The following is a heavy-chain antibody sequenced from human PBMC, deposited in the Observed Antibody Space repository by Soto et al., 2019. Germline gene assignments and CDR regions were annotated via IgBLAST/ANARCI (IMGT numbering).Heavy chain of an antibody. D-gene: IGHD2-15*01. Sequence: QVQLVQSGAEVKKPGSSVKVSCKASGGTLSSYTFSWVRQAPGQGLEWMGRIIPNLGITNYAQKFQGRITIIVDKSTSTAYMELSSLRSEDTAVYYCARDIGYCSGASCPDFDYWGQGTLVTVSS. CDR2: IIPNLGIT. V-gene: IGHV1-69*08. J-gene: IGHJ4*02. CDR3: ARDIGYCSGASCPDFDY. CDR1: GGTLSSYT.